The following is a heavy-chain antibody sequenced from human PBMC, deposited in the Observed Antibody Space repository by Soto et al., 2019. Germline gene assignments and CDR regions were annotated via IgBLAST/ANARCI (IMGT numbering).Heavy chain of an antibody. CDR3: ARIVYVDWSSFDP. J-gene: IGHJ5*02. D-gene: IGHD3-9*01. V-gene: IGHV4-59*01. Sequence: QVQLQESGPGLVKPSETLSLTCTVSGGSISSYYWSWIRQPPGKGLEWIGYIYYSGSTNYNPSLKSRVTXSXDMXKSQFPLTLSSVTAADTALYYCARIVYVDWSSFDPWGQGTLVTVSS. CDR2: IYYSGST. CDR1: GGSISSYY.